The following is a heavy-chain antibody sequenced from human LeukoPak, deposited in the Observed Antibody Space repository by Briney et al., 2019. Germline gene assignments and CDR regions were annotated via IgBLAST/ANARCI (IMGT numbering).Heavy chain of an antibody. V-gene: IGHV4-34*01. Sequence: PSETLSLTCAVYGGSFSGYYWSWIRQPPGKGLEWIGGINDSGSTNYKPSLKSRVTISEDTSKNQFSLKLSSVTAADTAVYYCASGPTKDWNWDYWGQGTLVTVSS. CDR2: INDSGST. CDR1: GGSFSGYY. J-gene: IGHJ4*02. D-gene: IGHD1-7*01. CDR3: ASGPTKDWNWDY.